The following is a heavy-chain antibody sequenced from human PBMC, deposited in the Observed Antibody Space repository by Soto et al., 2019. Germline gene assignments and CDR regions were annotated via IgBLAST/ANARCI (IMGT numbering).Heavy chain of an antibody. CDR2: IIPIVGIA. J-gene: IGHJ6*02. D-gene: IGHD3-22*01. CDR1: GGTFSSYT. V-gene: IGHV1-69*02. Sequence: QVQLVESGADVKKPGCSVKVSCKASGGTFSSYTISWVRQAPGHGLEWVGRIIPIVGIANYAQKFQVRVTITADKSKSTGYLEVSRLRSEDTAVYCCASSSVGHYCDYAEGMDFWGQGTTVT. CDR3: ASSSVGHYCDYAEGMDF.